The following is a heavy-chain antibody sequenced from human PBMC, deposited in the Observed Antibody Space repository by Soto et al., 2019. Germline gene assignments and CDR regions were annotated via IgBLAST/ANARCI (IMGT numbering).Heavy chain of an antibody. V-gene: IGHV3-23*01. CDR2: ISGSGGNT. J-gene: IGHJ4*02. D-gene: IGHD2-15*01. CDR1: GFTFSSFA. CDR3: AKVPRYCSGGSCYGGYFDY. Sequence: EVQLLESGGGLVQPGGSLRLSCAASGFTFSSFAMSWVRQAPGTGLEWVSTISGSGGNTYYAGSGKARFTISRDNSKNTLFLQMNSLRAEDTAVYYCAKVPRYCSGGSCYGGYFDYWGQGTLVTVSS.